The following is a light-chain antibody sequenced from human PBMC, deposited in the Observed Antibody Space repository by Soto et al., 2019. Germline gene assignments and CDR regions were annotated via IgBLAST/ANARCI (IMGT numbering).Light chain of an antibody. CDR2: NND. Sequence: QSVLTQPPSASGTPGQRVTISCSGSSSNIGSKYVYWYQQLPGTVPKLIIFNNDQRPLGVPDRFSGSKSGTSASLAISGLRSEDEADYYCAAWDDSLSGKVFCGGTKVTVL. J-gene: IGLJ2*01. CDR3: AAWDDSLSGKV. V-gene: IGLV1-47*01. CDR1: SSNIGSKY.